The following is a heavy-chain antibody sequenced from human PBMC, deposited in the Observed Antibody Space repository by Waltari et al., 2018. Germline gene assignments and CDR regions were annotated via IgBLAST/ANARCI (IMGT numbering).Heavy chain of an antibody. CDR3: ARISSGWYEDWFDP. D-gene: IGHD6-19*01. CDR1: GFTVSSTY. Sequence: EVQLVESGGGLIQPGGSLRLSCAASGFTVSSTYMSWVRKAPGKGLEWVSVIYSGGSTYYADSVKGRFTISRDNSKNTLYLQMNSLRAEDTAVYYCARISSGWYEDWFDPWGQGTLVTVSS. CDR2: IYSGGST. V-gene: IGHV3-53*01. J-gene: IGHJ5*02.